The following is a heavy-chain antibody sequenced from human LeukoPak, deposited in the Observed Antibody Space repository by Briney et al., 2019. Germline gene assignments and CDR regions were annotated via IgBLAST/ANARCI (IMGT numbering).Heavy chain of an antibody. CDR3: AKSGGYGLIDY. V-gene: IGHV4-38-2*02. CDR1: GYSISSGYY. CDR2: IYYSGST. D-gene: IGHD1-26*01. J-gene: IGHJ4*02. Sequence: SETLSLTCTVSGYSISSGYYWGWIRQPPGKGLEWIGNIYYSGSTYYNASLQSRVTISIDTSKNQFSLRLNSVTAADTAMYYCAKSGGYGLIDYWGQGTLVTVSS.